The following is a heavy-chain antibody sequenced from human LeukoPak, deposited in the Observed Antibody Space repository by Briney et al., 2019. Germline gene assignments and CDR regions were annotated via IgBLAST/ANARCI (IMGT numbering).Heavy chain of an antibody. CDR3: GRVRPFSGDDY. Sequence: TGGSLRLSCAASGFSFSSHSMDWVRQAPGKGLEWVSSIGSDGTTMFYADSVKGRFTISRDNAKNSLSLQMNSLRAEDTAVYYCGRVRPFSGDDYWGQGTLVTVSS. V-gene: IGHV3-48*01. CDR2: IGSDGTTM. J-gene: IGHJ4*02. D-gene: IGHD3-10*01. CDR1: GFSFSSHS.